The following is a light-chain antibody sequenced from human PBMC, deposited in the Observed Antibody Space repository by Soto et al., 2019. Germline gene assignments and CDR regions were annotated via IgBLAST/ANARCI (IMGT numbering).Light chain of an antibody. CDR2: DAS. V-gene: IGKV3-11*01. CDR3: QQRINWPLT. CDR1: QSLTNN. J-gene: IGKJ4*01. Sequence: EIVLTQSPATLSLSPGDRATLSCRASQSLTNNLVGYQQNAGQAPRLLIYDASNRAAGSPARFSGSGSRTDFTLTISSLEPEDFAVYYCQQRINWPLTFGGGTKVEIK.